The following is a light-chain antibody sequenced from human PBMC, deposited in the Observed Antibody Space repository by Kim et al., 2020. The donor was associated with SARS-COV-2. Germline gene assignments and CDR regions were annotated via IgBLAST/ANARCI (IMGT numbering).Light chain of an antibody. CDR1: SLTSYY. Sequence: ALGQTVRIKCQGDSLTSYYARWYQQKPGQAPVLVIYGKNNRPSGIPDRFSGYSSGNTASLTITGAQAEDEADYYCNSRDSSGNHYVFGTGTKVTVL. V-gene: IGLV3-19*01. J-gene: IGLJ1*01. CDR2: GKN. CDR3: NSRDSSGNHYV.